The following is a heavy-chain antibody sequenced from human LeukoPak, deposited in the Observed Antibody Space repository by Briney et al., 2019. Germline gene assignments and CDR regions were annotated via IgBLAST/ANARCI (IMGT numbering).Heavy chain of an antibody. D-gene: IGHD2-15*01. CDR1: GDSFSSGTTT. CDR2: TYYRSKWHN. Sequence: SQTLSLTCAISGDSFSSGTTTWNWIRQSPSRGLEWLGRTYYRSKWHNDYAVSVKSRITISPDKSKHQLSLQLNSVIPEDTAVYLGAKVEPAKGWFDPWGQGTLVIVSS. CDR3: AKVEPAKGWFDP. V-gene: IGHV6-1*01. J-gene: IGHJ5*02.